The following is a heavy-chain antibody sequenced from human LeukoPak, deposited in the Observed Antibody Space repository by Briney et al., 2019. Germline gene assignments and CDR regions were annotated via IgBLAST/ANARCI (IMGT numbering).Heavy chain of an antibody. Sequence: PSETLSLTCTVSGGSISSYYWSWIRQPPGKGLEWIGYIYYSGSTNYNPSLKSRVTISVDTSKNQFSLKLSSVTAADTAVYYCARLYGSGSSLYFDYWDQGTLVTVSS. J-gene: IGHJ4*02. CDR1: GGSISSYY. CDR2: IYYSGST. CDR3: ARLYGSGSSLYFDY. D-gene: IGHD3-10*01. V-gene: IGHV4-59*01.